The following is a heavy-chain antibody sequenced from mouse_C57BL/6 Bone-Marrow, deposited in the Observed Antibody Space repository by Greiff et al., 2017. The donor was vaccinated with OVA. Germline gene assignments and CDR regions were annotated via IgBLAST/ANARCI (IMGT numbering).Heavy chain of an antibody. J-gene: IGHJ3*01. CDR3: TTYYYGSSLAY. CDR1: GFNIKDDY. D-gene: IGHD1-1*01. CDR2: IDPENGDT. Sequence: VHVKQSGAELVRPGASVKLSCTASGFNIKDDYMHWVKQRPEQGLEWIGWIDPENGDTEYASKFQGKATITADTSSNTAYLQLSSLTSEDTAVYYCTTYYYGSSLAYWGQGTLVTVSA. V-gene: IGHV14-4*01.